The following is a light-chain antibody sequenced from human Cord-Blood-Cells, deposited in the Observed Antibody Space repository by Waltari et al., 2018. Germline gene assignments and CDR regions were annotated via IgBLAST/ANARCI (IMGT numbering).Light chain of an antibody. J-gene: IGLJ1*01. V-gene: IGLV2-14*01. CDR1: SSDDDDYNY. Sequence: QTALTQPASVSGSPGQSLTISRTGISSDDDDYNYVFWYQQHPGKAPKLMIYDVSNRPSGVSNRFSGSKSGNTASLTISGLQAEDEADYYCSSYTSSSTYVFGTGTKVTVL. CDR3: SSYTSSSTYV. CDR2: DVS.